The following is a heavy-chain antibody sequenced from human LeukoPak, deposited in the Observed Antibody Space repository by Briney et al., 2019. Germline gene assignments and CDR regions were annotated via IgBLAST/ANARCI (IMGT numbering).Heavy chain of an antibody. D-gene: IGHD3-10*01. CDR3: ARDLRITMVRGVGYYYYYGMDV. V-gene: IGHV3-21*01. J-gene: IGHJ6*02. Sequence: GGSLRLSCAASGFTFSSYSMNWVRKAPGKGLEWVSSISSSSSYIYYADSVKGRFTISRDNAKNSLYLQMNSLRAEDTAVYYCARDLRITMVRGVGYYYYYGMDVWGQGTTVTVSS. CDR1: GFTFSSYS. CDR2: ISSSSSYI.